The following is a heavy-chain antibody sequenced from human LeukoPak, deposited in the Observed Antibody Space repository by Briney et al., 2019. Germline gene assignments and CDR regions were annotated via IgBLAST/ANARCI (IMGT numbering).Heavy chain of an antibody. CDR2: ISSSSSYI. CDR1: GFTFSSYS. CDR3: ARGRGQWLVRPRGGYGMDV. Sequence: GGSLRLSCAASGFTFSSYSMNWVRQAPGKGLEWVSSISSSSSYIYYADSVKGRFTISRDNAKNSLYLQMNSLRAEDTAVYYCARGRGQWLVRPRGGYGMDVWGQGTTVTVSS. J-gene: IGHJ6*02. V-gene: IGHV3-21*01. D-gene: IGHD6-19*01.